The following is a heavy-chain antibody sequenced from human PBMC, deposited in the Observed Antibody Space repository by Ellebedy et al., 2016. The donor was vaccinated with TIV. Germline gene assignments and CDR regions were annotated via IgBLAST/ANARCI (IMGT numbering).Heavy chain of an antibody. CDR1: GFTVYNNY. V-gene: IGHV3-53*01. D-gene: IGHD1-1*01. CDR2: IYSGGSI. J-gene: IGHJ4*02. Sequence: PGGSLRLSCVVSGFTVYNNYMSWVRQAPGQGLEWVSVIYSGGSIYYADSVRGRFTISRDSSKNTVYLQMNSLRGEDTAVYYCARRDRVVGTDYWGQGTLVTVSS. CDR3: ARRDRVVGTDY.